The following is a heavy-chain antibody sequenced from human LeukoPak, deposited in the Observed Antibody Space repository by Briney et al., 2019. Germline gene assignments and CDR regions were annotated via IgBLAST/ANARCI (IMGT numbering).Heavy chain of an antibody. Sequence: SETLSLTCTVSGGSISSYYWSWIRQPPGQGLEWIGNIYYSGGTTHTPPLQRRVTISADTSNNKTSLKLRSVHAADTAVYYCARDFQDPYYYDRSGYKADAFDIWGQATMVTVSS. D-gene: IGHD3-22*01. J-gene: IGHJ3*02. V-gene: IGHV4-59*01. CDR3: ARDFQDPYYYDRSGYKADAFDI. CDR2: IYYSGGT. CDR1: GGSISSYY.